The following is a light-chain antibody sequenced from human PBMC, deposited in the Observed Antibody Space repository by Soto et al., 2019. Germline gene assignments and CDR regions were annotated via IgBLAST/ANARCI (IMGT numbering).Light chain of an antibody. CDR2: ASS. Sequence: DIQMTQSLSSLSASVGDRVTITCRTSQSISSYLNWYQLKPGKAPKLLIYASSYLQSGVPSRFSGSGSVTDFTLTISSLQAEDFAIYYCQQSYSIPFTFGGGTKVEIK. J-gene: IGKJ4*01. V-gene: IGKV1-39*01. CDR1: QSISSY. CDR3: QQSYSIPFT.